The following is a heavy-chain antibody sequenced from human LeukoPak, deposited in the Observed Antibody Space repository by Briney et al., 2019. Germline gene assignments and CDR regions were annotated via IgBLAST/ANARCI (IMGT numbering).Heavy chain of an antibody. J-gene: IGHJ5*02. CDR1: GYTFTSYG. D-gene: IGHD6-19*01. CDR2: ISAYNGNT. CDR3: ATHPRIAVP. V-gene: IGHV1-18*01. Sequence: ASVKVSCKASGYTFTSYGISWVRQAPGQGLEWMGWISAYNGNTNYAQKFQGRVTMTEDTSTDTAYMELSSLRSEDTAVYYCATHPRIAVPWGQGTLVTVSS.